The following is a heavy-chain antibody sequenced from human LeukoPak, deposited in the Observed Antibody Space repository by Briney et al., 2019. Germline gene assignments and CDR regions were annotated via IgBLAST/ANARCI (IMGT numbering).Heavy chain of an antibody. J-gene: IGHJ6*03. V-gene: IGHV1-69*13. D-gene: IGHD2-2*01. CDR1: GGTFSSYA. CDR3: AAPDDIVVVPAAIEYYYMDV. CDR2: IIPIFGTA. Sequence: SVKVSCKASGGTFSSYAISWVRQAPGQGLEWMGGIIPIFGTANYAQKFQGRVTITADESTSTAYMELSSLRSEDTAVYYCAAPDDIVVVPAAIEYYYMDVWGKGTTVTVSS.